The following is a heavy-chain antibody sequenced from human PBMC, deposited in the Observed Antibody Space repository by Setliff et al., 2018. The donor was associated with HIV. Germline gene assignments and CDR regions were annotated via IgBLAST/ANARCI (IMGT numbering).Heavy chain of an antibody. Sequence: GASVKVSCKTSGYTFINYDINWVRQAPGQGLEWMGWMNPNSTNTGYAQRFQGRVILTGDTSISTAYMELISLTSEDTAVYYCARGRHSTTAGATKVGYWGRGTLVTVS. D-gene: IGHD1-26*01. CDR3: ARGRHSTTAGATKVGY. V-gene: IGHV1-8*02. CDR2: MNPNSTNT. CDR1: GYTFINYD. J-gene: IGHJ4*02.